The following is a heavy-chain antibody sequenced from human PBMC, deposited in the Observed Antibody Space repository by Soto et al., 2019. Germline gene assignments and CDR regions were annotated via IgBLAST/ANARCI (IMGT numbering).Heavy chain of an antibody. Sequence: QVQLVQSGAEVKKPGASVKVSCKASGYTFTSYDINWVRQATGQGLEWMGWMNPNSGNTGYAQKFQGRVTMTRNTSIRTAYMELRSLRSEDTAVYYCARGINYYDSGDDAFDIWGQGTMVTVSS. D-gene: IGHD3-10*01. CDR3: ARGINYYDSGDDAFDI. V-gene: IGHV1-8*01. J-gene: IGHJ3*02. CDR2: MNPNSGNT. CDR1: GYTFTSYD.